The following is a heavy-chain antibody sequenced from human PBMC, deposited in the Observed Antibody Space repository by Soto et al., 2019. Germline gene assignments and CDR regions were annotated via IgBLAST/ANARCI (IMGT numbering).Heavy chain of an antibody. J-gene: IGHJ2*01. V-gene: IGHV4-31*03. CDR1: GGSISSGGYY. CDR2: IYYSGST. D-gene: IGHD3-10*01. Sequence: PSETLSLTCTVSGGSISSGGYYWSWIRQHPGKGVEWIGYIYYSGSTYYNPSLKSRVTISVDTSKNQFSLKLSSVTAADTAVYYCASSEGMAPIWYFDLWGRGTLVPVSS. CDR3: ASSEGMAPIWYFDL.